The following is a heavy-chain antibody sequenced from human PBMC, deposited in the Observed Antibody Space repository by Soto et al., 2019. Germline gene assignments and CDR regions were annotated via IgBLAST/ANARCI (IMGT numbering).Heavy chain of an antibody. CDR2: INSDGSST. CDR1: GFTFSSYW. J-gene: IGHJ3*02. CDR3: ARAKYSYAMGAFDI. Sequence: GGSLRLSCAASGFTFSSYWMHWVRQAPGKGLVWVSRINSDGSSTSYADSVKGRFTISRDNAKNTLYLQMNSLRAEDTAVYYCARAKYSYAMGAFDIWGQGTMVTVSS. D-gene: IGHD5-18*01. V-gene: IGHV3-74*01.